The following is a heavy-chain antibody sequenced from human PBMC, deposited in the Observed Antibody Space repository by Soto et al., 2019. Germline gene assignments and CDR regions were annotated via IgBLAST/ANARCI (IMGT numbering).Heavy chain of an antibody. D-gene: IGHD2-8*01. CDR1: GFTFSGHA. Sequence: PGGSLRLSCTASGFTFSGHAMHWVRQIPGKGLEWLAIIWFEGSNQYYADSVKGRFTISRDNSMNTLYLQMNTLRAEDTAVYYCAKVSSAWYAGFFDLWG. CDR3: AKVSSAWYAGFFDL. CDR2: IWFEGSNQ. V-gene: IGHV3-33*06. J-gene: IGHJ2*01.